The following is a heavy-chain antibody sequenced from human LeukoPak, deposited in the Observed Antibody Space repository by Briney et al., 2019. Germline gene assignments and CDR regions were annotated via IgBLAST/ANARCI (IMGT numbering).Heavy chain of an antibody. CDR3: ARAGVAVAGTGYYFDY. J-gene: IGHJ4*02. Sequence: SETLSLTCAVSGGSFSGYYWSWIRQPPGKGLEWIGEINHSGSTNYNPSLKSRVTISVDTSKNQFSLKLSSVTAADTAVYYCARAGVAVAGTGYYFDYWGQGTLVTVSS. V-gene: IGHV4-34*01. CDR2: INHSGST. D-gene: IGHD6-19*01. CDR1: GGSFSGYY.